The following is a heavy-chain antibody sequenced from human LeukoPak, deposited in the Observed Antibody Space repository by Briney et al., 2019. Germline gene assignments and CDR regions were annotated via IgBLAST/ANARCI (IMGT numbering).Heavy chain of an antibody. V-gene: IGHV1-2*02. CDR1: GYTFTGND. CDR3: ARALRYYYGSGTHPDY. Sequence: ASVKLSCKASGYTFTGNDIHWVRHAPGQGLGWMGWINPNSGGTNYAQKYQGRVTMTRDTSISTAYMELSRLRSDDTAVYYCARALRYYYGSGTHPDYWGQGTLVTVSS. J-gene: IGHJ4*02. CDR2: INPNSGGT. D-gene: IGHD3-10*01.